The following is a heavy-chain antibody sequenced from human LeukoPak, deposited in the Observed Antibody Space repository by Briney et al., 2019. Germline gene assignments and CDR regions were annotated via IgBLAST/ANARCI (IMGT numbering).Heavy chain of an antibody. J-gene: IGHJ4*02. CDR2: IWYDGSNK. CDR1: GFTFSDYT. V-gene: IGHV3-33*01. CDR3: ATNSGSPGGY. D-gene: IGHD1-26*01. Sequence: GGSLRLSCAASGFTFSDYTIHWVRQAPGKGLEWVAVIWYDGSNKYYADSVKGRFTISRDNSKNTLYLQMNSLRAEDTAMYYCATNSGSPGGYWGQGTLVTVSS.